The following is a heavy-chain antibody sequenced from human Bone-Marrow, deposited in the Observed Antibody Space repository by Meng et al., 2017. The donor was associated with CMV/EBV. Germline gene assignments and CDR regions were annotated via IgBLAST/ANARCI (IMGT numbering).Heavy chain of an antibody. CDR1: GFAFSRYW. D-gene: IGHD3-10*01. CDR3: AITMARGIISFYYFGMDV. CDR2: IRDDGSEA. V-gene: IGHV3-7*01. Sequence: GESLKTSCAASGFAFSRYWMSWVRQAPGKGLQLLGEIRDDGSEAYYVGSVQGRFTMSRDNAKNSMYLQMNTMRAEDTAVYYCAITMARGIISFYYFGMDVWGQGTTVTVSS. J-gene: IGHJ6*02.